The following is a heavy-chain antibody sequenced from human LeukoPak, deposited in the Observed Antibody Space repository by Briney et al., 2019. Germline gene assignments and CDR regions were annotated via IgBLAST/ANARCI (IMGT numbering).Heavy chain of an antibody. CDR1: GGSISSYY. CDR2: IYTSGST. V-gene: IGHV4-4*07. CDR3: ARDPGPYSSGRLQNAFDI. Sequence: PSETLSLTCTVSGGSISSYYWSWIRQPAGKGLEWIGRIYTSGSTNYNPSLKSRVTMSVDTSKNQFSLKLSSVTAADTAVYYCARDPGPYSSGRLQNAFDIWGQGTMVTVSS. D-gene: IGHD6-19*01. J-gene: IGHJ3*02.